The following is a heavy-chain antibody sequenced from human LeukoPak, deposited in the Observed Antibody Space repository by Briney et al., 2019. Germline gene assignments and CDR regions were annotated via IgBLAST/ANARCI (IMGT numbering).Heavy chain of an antibody. Sequence: PSETLSLTCAVYGGSFSGYYWSWIRQPPGKGLEWIGEINHSGSTNYNPSLKSRVTISVDTSKNQFSLKLSSVTAADTAVYYCARRRIWFGESPNWFDPWGQGTLVTVSS. D-gene: IGHD3-10*01. CDR1: GGSFSGYY. CDR3: ARRRIWFGESPNWFDP. CDR2: INHSGST. J-gene: IGHJ5*02. V-gene: IGHV4-34*01.